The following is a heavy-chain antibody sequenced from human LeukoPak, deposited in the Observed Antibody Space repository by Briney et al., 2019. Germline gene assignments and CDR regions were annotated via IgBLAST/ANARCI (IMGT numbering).Heavy chain of an antibody. Sequence: PGGSLRLSCAASGFTFSSYAMSWVRQAPGKGLEWVSAISGSGGSTYYADSVKGRFTISRDSSKSTLYLQMNSLRAEDTAVYYCAKEGAYCGRDCSGVFDCWGQGTLVTVSS. D-gene: IGHD2-21*02. J-gene: IGHJ4*02. CDR3: AKEGAYCGRDCSGVFDC. V-gene: IGHV3-23*01. CDR1: GFTFSSYA. CDR2: ISGSGGST.